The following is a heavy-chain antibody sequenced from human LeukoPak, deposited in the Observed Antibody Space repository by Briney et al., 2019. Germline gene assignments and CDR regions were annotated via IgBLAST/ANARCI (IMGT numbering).Heavy chain of an antibody. Sequence: HTGGSLRLSCAASGFTFSSYEMNWVRQAPGKGLEWVSYISSSGSNIYYADSVKGRFTISRDNAKNSLYLQMNSLRADDTAVYYCARYRGGYCGGDCDYWLGYFDYWGQGTLVTVSS. CDR1: GFTFSSYE. J-gene: IGHJ4*02. D-gene: IGHD2-21*02. V-gene: IGHV3-48*03. CDR2: ISSSGSNI. CDR3: ARYRGGYCGGDCDYWLGYFDY.